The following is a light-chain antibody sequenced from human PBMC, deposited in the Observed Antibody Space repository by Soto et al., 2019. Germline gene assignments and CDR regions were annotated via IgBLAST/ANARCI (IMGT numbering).Light chain of an antibody. CDR1: QSVSSY. Sequence: EIVLAQCPATVSFSAVEVATLSFIASQSVSSYLAWYQQKPGQAPRLLIYGASSRATGIPDRFSGSGSGTDFTLTISSLEPEDSAVYYCQQRNIWPPVTFGQGTRLEIK. CDR3: QQRNIWPPVT. CDR2: GAS. J-gene: IGKJ5*01. V-gene: IGKV3-11*01.